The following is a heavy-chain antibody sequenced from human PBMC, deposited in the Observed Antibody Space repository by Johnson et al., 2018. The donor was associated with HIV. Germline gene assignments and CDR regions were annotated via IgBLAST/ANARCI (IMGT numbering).Heavy chain of an antibody. CDR2: ISYDGSNK. Sequence: QVQLVESGGGVVQPGRSLRLSCAASGFTFSSYAMHWVRQAPGKGLEWVAVISYDGSNKYYADSLKGRFTISRDNSKNTLYLQMNSLRAEDTAVYYCARAGAVGFDAFDIWGQGTMVTVSS. J-gene: IGHJ3*02. D-gene: IGHD6-19*01. CDR1: GFTFSSYA. CDR3: ARAGAVGFDAFDI. V-gene: IGHV3-30*04.